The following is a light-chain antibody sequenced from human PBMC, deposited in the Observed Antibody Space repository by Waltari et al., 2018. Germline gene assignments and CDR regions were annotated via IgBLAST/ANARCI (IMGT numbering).Light chain of an antibody. CDR3: CSYAGRGTYV. CDR1: PRDVGSYDL. Sequence: QSALTHPASGSGTPGQSNTISCSATPRDVGSYDLFPWYQQHPVEAPKLLICEVFKRPPDTSSRFSGAKSGSTASLTISGLQPEDEADYYCCSYAGRGTYVFGSGTKVTVL. J-gene: IGLJ1*01. CDR2: EVF. V-gene: IGLV2-23*02.